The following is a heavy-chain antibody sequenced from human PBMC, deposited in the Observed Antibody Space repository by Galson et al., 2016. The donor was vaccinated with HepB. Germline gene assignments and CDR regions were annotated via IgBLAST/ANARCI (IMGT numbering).Heavy chain of an antibody. CDR2: IYSRGSA. V-gene: IGHV3-66*01. CDR1: GFTVSRDY. CDR3: ARDRGSSWCLH. D-gene: IGHD6-13*01. Sequence: SLRLSCAGSGFTVSRDYMSWVRQAPGKGLEWVSVIYSRGSAYYADSVKGRFTISRDNSKNTLYLQMNSLKAEDTAVYYCARDRGSSWCLHWGQGTLATVSS. J-gene: IGHJ4*02.